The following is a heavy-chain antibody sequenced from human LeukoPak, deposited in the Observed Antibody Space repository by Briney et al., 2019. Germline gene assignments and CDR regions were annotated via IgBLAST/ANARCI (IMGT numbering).Heavy chain of an antibody. D-gene: IGHD3-22*01. Sequence: SGPTLVKPTQTLTLTCTFSGFSLRTRGVGVGWIRQPPGKALEWLALIYWDDDKRYSPSLKSRLTITKDTSKNQVVLAMTNVDPVDTATYYCARLYYYDSSGNYRPFDYWGQGTLVTVSS. CDR3: ARLYYYDSSGNYRPFDY. J-gene: IGHJ4*02. CDR1: GFSLRTRGVG. CDR2: IYWDDDK. V-gene: IGHV2-5*02.